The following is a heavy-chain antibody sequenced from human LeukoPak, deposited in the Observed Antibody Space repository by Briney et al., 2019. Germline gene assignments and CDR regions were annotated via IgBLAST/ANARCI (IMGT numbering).Heavy chain of an antibody. CDR2: INHSGST. CDR3: ASTGDDAFDI. CDR1: GGSFSGYY. Sequence: PSETLSLTCAVYGGSFSGYYWSWSRHPPGKGLEWIGEINHSGSTNYNPSLKSRVTISVDTSKNQFSLKLSSVTAADTAVYYCASTGDDAFDIWGQGTMVTVSS. J-gene: IGHJ3*02. D-gene: IGHD3-10*01. V-gene: IGHV4-34*01.